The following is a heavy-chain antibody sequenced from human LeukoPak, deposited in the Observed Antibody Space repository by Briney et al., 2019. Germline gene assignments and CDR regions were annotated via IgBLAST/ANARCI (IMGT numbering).Heavy chain of an antibody. J-gene: IGHJ4*02. CDR2: IWYDGSNK. D-gene: IGHD4-17*01. V-gene: IGHV3-33*01. CDR1: GFTFNSYG. Sequence: PGRSLRLSCAASGFTFNSYGIHWVRQAPGKGLEWVAFIWYDGSNKYYADSVKGRFTISRDNSKNTLYLQMNSLRAEDTAVYYCARARTTRGFDYWGQRTLVTVSS. CDR3: ARARTTRGFDY.